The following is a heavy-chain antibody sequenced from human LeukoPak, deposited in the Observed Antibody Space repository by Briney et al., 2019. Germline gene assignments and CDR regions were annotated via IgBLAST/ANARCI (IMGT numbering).Heavy chain of an antibody. CDR1: GYTFTGYY. V-gene: IGHV1-2*02. CDR2: INPNSGGT. D-gene: IGHD3-22*01. Sequence: SVKVSCKASGYTFTGYYMHWVRQAPGQGLEWMGWINPNSGGTNYAQKFQGRVTMTRDTSISTAYMELSRLRSDDTAVYYCASELAAWYYYDSSGYQTDYWGQGALVTVSS. J-gene: IGHJ4*02. CDR3: ASELAAWYYYDSSGYQTDY.